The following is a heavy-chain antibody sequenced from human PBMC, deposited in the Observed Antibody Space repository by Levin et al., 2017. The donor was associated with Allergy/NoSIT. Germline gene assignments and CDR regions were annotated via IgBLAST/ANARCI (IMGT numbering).Heavy chain of an antibody. CDR3: ARFEGWASAQFDC. Sequence: HPGGSLRLSCIASGFTFGDYAMSWFRRAPGKGLEWVGFIRGTAYDESTEYAASVKGRFTISKDDSKSIAYLQMNSLKTEDTAVYYCARFEGWASAQFDCWGQGVLVTVSS. CDR1: GFTFGDYA. J-gene: IGHJ4*02. V-gene: IGHV3-49*03. D-gene: IGHD6-19*01. CDR2: IRGTAYDEST.